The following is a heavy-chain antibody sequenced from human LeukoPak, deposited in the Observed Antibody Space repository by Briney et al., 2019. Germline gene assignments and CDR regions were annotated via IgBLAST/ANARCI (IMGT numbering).Heavy chain of an antibody. Sequence: GGSLRLSCAASGFTFSSYGMSWVRQAPGKGLEWVSAISGSGGSTYYADSVKGRFTISRDNSKNTLYLQMNSLRAEDTAVYYCAMTAAISPHFDYWGQGTLVTVSS. V-gene: IGHV3-23*01. D-gene: IGHD2-2*01. CDR3: AMTAAISPHFDY. CDR2: ISGSGGST. J-gene: IGHJ4*02. CDR1: GFTFSSYG.